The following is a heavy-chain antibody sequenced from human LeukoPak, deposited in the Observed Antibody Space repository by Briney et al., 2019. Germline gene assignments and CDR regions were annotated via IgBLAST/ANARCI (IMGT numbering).Heavy chain of an antibody. CDR1: GIIFSSYW. J-gene: IGHJ4*02. CDR2: INRDGTEK. CDR3: VRGDWYFES. V-gene: IGHV3-7*04. Sequence: GGSLRLSCAASGIIFSSYWMTWVRQAPGKGLQWVANINRDGTEKHFLDSVEGRFTISRDNAKKSLYLQMSSLRPQDTALYLCVRGDWYFESWGQGTLVTVSS. D-gene: IGHD2-21*01.